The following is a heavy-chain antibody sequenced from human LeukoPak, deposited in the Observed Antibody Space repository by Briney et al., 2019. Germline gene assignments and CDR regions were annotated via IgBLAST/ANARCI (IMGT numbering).Heavy chain of an antibody. Sequence: PSETLSLTCTVSGDSVISGLYYWTWVRQPPGKGLEWIGYVYYSGNTTYSPSLKSRVSISVDTSKNQFSLTLRSVTAADTAVYYCARGKYYGDSDYWGQGTLVTVSP. V-gene: IGHV4-61*01. J-gene: IGHJ4*02. CDR2: VYYSGNT. CDR3: ARGKYYGDSDY. CDR1: GDSVISGLYY. D-gene: IGHD2-21*01.